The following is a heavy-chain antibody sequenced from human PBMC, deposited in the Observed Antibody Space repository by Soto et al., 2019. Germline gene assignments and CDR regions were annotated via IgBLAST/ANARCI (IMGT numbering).Heavy chain of an antibody. J-gene: IGHJ4*02. CDR1: GFTFSSYA. CDR2: ISYDGSNK. V-gene: IGHV3-30-3*01. D-gene: IGHD3-10*01. CDR3: AREHAPRRVGELLPFDY. Sequence: PGGSLRLSCAASGFTFSSYAMHWVRQAPGKGLEWVAVISYDGSNKYYADSVKGRFTISRDNSKNTLYLQMNSLRAEDTAVYYCAREHAPRRVGELLPFDYWGQGTLVTVSP.